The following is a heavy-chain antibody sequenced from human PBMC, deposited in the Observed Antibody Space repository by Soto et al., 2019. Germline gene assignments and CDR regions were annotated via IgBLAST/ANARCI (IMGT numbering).Heavy chain of an antibody. D-gene: IGHD1-26*01. CDR2: IRNKVDRHTT. Sequence: GGSLRLSCSASGFTFSDHDMDWVRQVPGKGLEWIGRIRNKVDRHTTDYAASVRGRFTLSREDSKNSVFLQMTNLKAEDTALYYCLTDGQTGASDYFVQETQITVTS. CDR1: GFTFSDHD. CDR3: LTDGQTGASDY. J-gene: IGHJ4*02. V-gene: IGHV3-72*01.